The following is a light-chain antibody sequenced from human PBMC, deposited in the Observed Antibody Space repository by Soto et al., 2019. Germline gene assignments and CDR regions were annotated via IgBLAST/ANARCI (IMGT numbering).Light chain of an antibody. J-gene: IGKJ1*01. V-gene: IGKV1-5*01. CDR2: DAS. Sequence: DIQMTQSPSTLSGSVGDRVTITCRASQTISSWLAWYQQKPGKAPKLLIYDASSLESGVPSRVSGSGSGTEFTLTITSVQPDDFATYYCQHYNSYGTFGQGTKVDIK. CDR1: QTISSW. CDR3: QHYNSYGT.